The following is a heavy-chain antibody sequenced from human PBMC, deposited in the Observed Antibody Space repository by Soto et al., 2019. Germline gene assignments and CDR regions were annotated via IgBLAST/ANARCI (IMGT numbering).Heavy chain of an antibody. CDR2: ISYDGSNK. CDR1: GFTFSSYG. J-gene: IGHJ4*02. D-gene: IGHD6-19*01. V-gene: IGHV3-30*18. CDR3: AKRGLAVAVFDY. Sequence: QVQLVESGGGVVQPGRSLRLSCAASGFTFSSYGMHWVRQAPGKGLEWVAVISYDGSNKYYADSVKGRFTISRDNSKNTLYLQMNSLRAEDTAVYYCAKRGLAVAVFDYWGKGNLVTVSS.